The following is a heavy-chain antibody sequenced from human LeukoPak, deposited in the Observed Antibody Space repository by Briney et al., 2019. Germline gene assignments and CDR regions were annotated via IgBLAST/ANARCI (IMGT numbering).Heavy chain of an antibody. Sequence: SETLSLTCTVSGGFISSSSYYWGWIRQPPGKGLERIGSIYYSGSTYYNPSLKSRVTISLDTSKNQFSLKLSSVTAADTAVYYCARHGSVAYYDILTSDGARGYFDYWGQGTLVTVSS. V-gene: IGHV4-39*01. D-gene: IGHD3-9*01. J-gene: IGHJ4*02. CDR3: ARHGSVAYYDILTSDGARGYFDY. CDR2: IYYSGST. CDR1: GGFISSSSYY.